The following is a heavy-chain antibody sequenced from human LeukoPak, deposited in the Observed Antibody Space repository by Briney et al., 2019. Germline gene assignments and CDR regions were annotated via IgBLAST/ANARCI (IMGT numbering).Heavy chain of an antibody. CDR2: IKQDGSEK. Sequence: PGGSLRLSCAASGFTFSSYWMSWVRQAPGKGLEWVANIKQDGSEKYYVDSVKGRFTISRDNAKNSLYLQMNSLRAEDTAVYYCARDTYDYVWGSYRYVDYWGQGTLVTVSS. CDR3: ARDTYDYVWGSYRYVDY. D-gene: IGHD3-16*02. J-gene: IGHJ4*02. V-gene: IGHV3-7*01. CDR1: GFTFSSYW.